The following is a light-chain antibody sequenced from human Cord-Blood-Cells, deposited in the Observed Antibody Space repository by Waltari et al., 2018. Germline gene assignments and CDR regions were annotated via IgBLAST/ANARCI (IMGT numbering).Light chain of an antibody. Sequence: DIVMTQSPDSLAVSLGERATINCKSSQSVLYSSNNKNYLAWYQQKPGQPPKLVIYWASTRESGVPDRFRGSGSGTDFTLTISSLQAEDVAGYYCQQYYSTPTFGQGTKVEIK. CDR1: QSVLYSSNNKNY. CDR3: QQYYSTPT. CDR2: WAS. V-gene: IGKV4-1*01. J-gene: IGKJ1*01.